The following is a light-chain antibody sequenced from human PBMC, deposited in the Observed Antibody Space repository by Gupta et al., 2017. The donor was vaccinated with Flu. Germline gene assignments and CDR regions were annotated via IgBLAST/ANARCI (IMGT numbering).Light chain of an antibody. J-gene: IGKJ3*01. CDR2: GAS. V-gene: IGKV3-20*01. CDR1: QSVSSSY. CDR3: QQYGSSPPLFT. Sequence: EIVLTQSPGILSLPPGERATLSCRASQSVSSSYLAWYQQKPGQPPRLLIYGASTRATGIPDRFSGSGSGTDFTLTISRLEPEDFAMYYCQQYGSSPPLFTFGPGTKVDIK.